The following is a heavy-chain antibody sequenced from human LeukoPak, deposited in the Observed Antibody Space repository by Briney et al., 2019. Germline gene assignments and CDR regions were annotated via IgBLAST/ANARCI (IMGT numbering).Heavy chain of an antibody. V-gene: IGHV3-23*01. J-gene: IGHJ5*02. CDR2: TRAGGSST. CDR3: AKGGYCSSSSCYYGWFEP. Sequence: SGRSLRLSCAASGFSFSSYAMHWVRQAPGKGLEWVSTTRAGGSSTYYADSVKGRFTISRDNSKNTFYLQMNSLRAEDTAAYYCAKGGYCSSSSCYYGWFEPWGQGTLVTVSS. D-gene: IGHD2-2*01. CDR1: GFSFSSYA.